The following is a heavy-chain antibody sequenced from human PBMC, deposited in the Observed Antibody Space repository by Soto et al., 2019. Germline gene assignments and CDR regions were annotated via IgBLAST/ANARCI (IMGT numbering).Heavy chain of an antibody. Sequence: PSETLSLTCTVSGGSISSYYWTWIRQPPGKGLEWIGYIYYSGSTNYNPSLKSRVTISVDTSKNEFSLKLTSVTAADTAVFYCASSKRWLSFDSWGPGTLVTVSS. CDR1: GGSISSYY. D-gene: IGHD3-22*01. CDR2: IYYSGST. J-gene: IGHJ4*02. V-gene: IGHV4-59*01. CDR3: ASSKRWLSFDS.